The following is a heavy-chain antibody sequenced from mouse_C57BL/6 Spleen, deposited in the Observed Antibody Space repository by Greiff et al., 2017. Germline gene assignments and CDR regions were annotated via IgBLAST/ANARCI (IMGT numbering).Heavy chain of an antibody. V-gene: IGHV1-85*01. CDR2: IYPRDGST. J-gene: IGHJ2*01. D-gene: IGHD2-1*01. CDR1: GYTFTSYD. Sequence: VKLQESGPELVKPGASVKLSCKASGYTFTSYDINWVKQRPGQGLEWIGWIYPRDGSTKYNEKFKGKATLTVDTSSSTAYMELHSLTSEDSAVYFCARVDIYYGNFLYFDYWGQGTTLTVSS. CDR3: ARVDIYYGNFLYFDY.